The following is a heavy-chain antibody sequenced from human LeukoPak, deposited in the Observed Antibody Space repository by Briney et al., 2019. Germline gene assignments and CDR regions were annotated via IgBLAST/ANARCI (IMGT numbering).Heavy chain of an antibody. D-gene: IGHD3-22*01. CDR2: INHSGST. V-gene: IGHV4-30-2*01. CDR1: GGSISSGGYY. Sequence: SQTLSLTCTVSGGSISSGGYYWSWIRQPPGKGLEWIGEINHSGSTNYNPSLKSRVTISVDTSKNQFSLKLSSVTAADTAVYYCAGVARYDSSGNYYFDYWGQGTLVTVSS. J-gene: IGHJ4*02. CDR3: AGVARYDSSGNYYFDY.